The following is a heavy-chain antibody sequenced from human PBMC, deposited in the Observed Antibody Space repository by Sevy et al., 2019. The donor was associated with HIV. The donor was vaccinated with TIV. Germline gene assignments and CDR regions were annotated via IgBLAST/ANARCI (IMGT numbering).Heavy chain of an antibody. V-gene: IGHV1-69*13. CDR3: ARGVTVAGSYFDY. CDR2: ITTMYNTP. Sequence: ASVKVSRKASGATFSSDVISWVRQVPGQGLEWMGGITTMYNTPSYAQNFQGRVTITADGSTSTVYMDLSSLRSEDTAIYYCARGVTVAGSYFDYWGQGTLVTVSS. J-gene: IGHJ4*02. D-gene: IGHD6-19*01. CDR1: GATFSSDV.